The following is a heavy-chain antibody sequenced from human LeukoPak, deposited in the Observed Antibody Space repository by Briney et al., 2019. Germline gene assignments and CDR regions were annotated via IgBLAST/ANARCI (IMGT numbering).Heavy chain of an antibody. CDR1: GYTFTGYY. Sequence: GASVKVSCKASGYTFTGYYMHWVRQAPGQGLEWMGWINPNSGGTNYAQKFQGRVTMTRDTSISTAYMELSRLRSDDTAVYYCARAIGGIAAAGTIDYWSQGTLVTVSS. V-gene: IGHV1-2*02. J-gene: IGHJ4*02. CDR2: INPNSGGT. D-gene: IGHD6-13*01. CDR3: ARAIGGIAAAGTIDY.